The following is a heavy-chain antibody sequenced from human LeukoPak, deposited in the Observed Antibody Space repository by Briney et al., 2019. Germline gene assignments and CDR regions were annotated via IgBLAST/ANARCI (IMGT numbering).Heavy chain of an antibody. Sequence: ASVKVCCTASGYTFTSYGISWVRQAPGPGLEWMGWISAYNGNTNYAQKLQGRVTMTTDTSTSTAYMELRSLRSDDTAVYYCAREPPTKIVVVPAARDAFDIWGQGTMVTVSS. CDR3: AREPPTKIVVVPAARDAFDI. V-gene: IGHV1-18*01. D-gene: IGHD2-2*01. CDR2: ISAYNGNT. J-gene: IGHJ3*02. CDR1: GYTFTSYG.